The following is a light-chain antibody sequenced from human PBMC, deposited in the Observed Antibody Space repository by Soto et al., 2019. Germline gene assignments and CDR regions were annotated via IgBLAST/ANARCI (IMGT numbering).Light chain of an antibody. CDR1: QSLSSW. CDR2: DTS. V-gene: IGKV1-5*01. Sequence: DIPMTQSPSTLSASVGDRVTITCRASQSLSSWVAWYQKKPDKGPQLLISDTSKLETGVPSRFSSSGSGAQFSLPISRLQADDSAIYFCQQYYSYSWTFGQGTKVEIK. J-gene: IGKJ1*01. CDR3: QQYYSYSWT.